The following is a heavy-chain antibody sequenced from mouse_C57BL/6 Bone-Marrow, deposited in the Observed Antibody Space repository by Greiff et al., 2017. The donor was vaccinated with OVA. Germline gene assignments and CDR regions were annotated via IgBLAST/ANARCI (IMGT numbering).Heavy chain of an antibody. CDR3: ARHYYGSSYAMDY. V-gene: IGHV5-17*01. CDR1: GFTFSDYG. J-gene: IGHJ4*01. Sequence: EVHLVESGGGLVKPGGSLKLSCAASGFTFSDYGMHWVRQAPEKGLEWVAYISSGSSTIYYADTVKGRFTISRDNAKNTLFLQMTSLRSEDTAMYYCARHYYGSSYAMDYWGQGTSVTVSS. D-gene: IGHD1-1*01. CDR2: ISSGSSTI.